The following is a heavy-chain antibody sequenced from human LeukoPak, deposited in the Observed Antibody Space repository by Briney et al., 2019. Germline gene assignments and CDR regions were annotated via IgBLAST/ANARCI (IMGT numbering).Heavy chain of an antibody. CDR2: IRYDGSNK. V-gene: IGHV3-30*02. J-gene: IGHJ5*02. D-gene: IGHD1-26*01. CDR3: AKVKWELRTDWFDP. CDR1: GFTFSSYG. Sequence: QSGGSLRLSCAASGFTFSSYGMHWVRQAPGKGLEWVAFIRYDGSNKYYADSVKGRFTISRDNSKNTLYLQMNSLRAEDTAVYYCAKVKWELRTDWFDPWGQGTLVTVSS.